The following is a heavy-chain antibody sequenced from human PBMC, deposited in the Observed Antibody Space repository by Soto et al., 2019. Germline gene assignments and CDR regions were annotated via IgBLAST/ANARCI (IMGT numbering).Heavy chain of an antibody. V-gene: IGHV3-23*01. J-gene: IGHJ4*02. CDR1: GFRFSDYS. CDR3: ATPVNDIVVVPAAPDY. Sequence: GGSLRLSCAASGFRFSDYSMNWVRQAPGRGMEWVSAISGSGGSTYYADSVKGRFTISRDNSKNTLYLQMNSLRAEDTAVYYCATPVNDIVVVPAAPDYWGQGTLVTVSS. CDR2: ISGSGGST. D-gene: IGHD2-2*01.